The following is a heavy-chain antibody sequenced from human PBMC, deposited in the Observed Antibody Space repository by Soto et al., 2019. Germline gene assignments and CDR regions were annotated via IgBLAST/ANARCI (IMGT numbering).Heavy chain of an antibody. CDR2: ITNGGSTI. V-gene: IGHV3-48*01. CDR3: ARDSSSWYGD. Sequence: EVQLVESGGGLVQPGGSLRLSCAASGFTFSSYSMAWVRQAPGQGLEWVSYITNGGSTIYYADSVKGRFTISRDNAKNSLYLQMNSLSAEDTAVYYYARDSSSWYGDWGQGTLVTVSS. CDR1: GFTFSSYS. D-gene: IGHD6-13*01. J-gene: IGHJ4*02.